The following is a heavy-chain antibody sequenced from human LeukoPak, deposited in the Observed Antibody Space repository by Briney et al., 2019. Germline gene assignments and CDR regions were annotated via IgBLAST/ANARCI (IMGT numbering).Heavy chain of an antibody. V-gene: IGHV1-69*02. CDR2: IVPVIGVA. J-gene: IGHJ4*02. CDR3: ARHSSRGHYYDFDF. D-gene: IGHD3-22*01. CDR1: GDTLITHY. Sequence: GASVKVSCKAPGDTLITHYISWVRQAPGQGLEWVGRIVPVIGVATYAQSLQGRVIITADGSTNTAYMELSSLRFEDSAVYFCARHSSRGHYYDFDFWGQGSLVTVS.